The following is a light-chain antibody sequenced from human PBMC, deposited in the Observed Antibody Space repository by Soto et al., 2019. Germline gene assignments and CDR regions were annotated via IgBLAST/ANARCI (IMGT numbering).Light chain of an antibody. CDR1: SSDVGAYNY. Sequence: QSVLTQPASVSGSLGQSITISCTGTSSDVGAYNYVSWYQQQPGKAPKLMISEVSNRPSGVSNRFSGSKSGNTASLIISGLQAEDEADYYCCSFTSINTCVFGTATKVTV. J-gene: IGLJ1*01. CDR2: EVS. V-gene: IGLV2-14*01. CDR3: CSFTSINTCV.